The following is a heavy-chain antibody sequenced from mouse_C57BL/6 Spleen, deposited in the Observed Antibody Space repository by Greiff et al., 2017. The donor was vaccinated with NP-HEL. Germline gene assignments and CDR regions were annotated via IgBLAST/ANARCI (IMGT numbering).Heavy chain of an antibody. D-gene: IGHD3-2*02. CDR2: IDPSDSET. V-gene: IGHV1-52*01. Sequence: VQLQQPGAELVRPGSSVKLSCKASGYTFTSYWMHWVKQRPIQGLEWIGNIDPSDSETHYNQKFKDKATLTVDKSSSTAYMQLSSLTSEDSAVYYCARVGAQASWFAYWGQGTLVTVSA. J-gene: IGHJ3*01. CDR1: GYTFTSYW. CDR3: ARVGAQASWFAY.